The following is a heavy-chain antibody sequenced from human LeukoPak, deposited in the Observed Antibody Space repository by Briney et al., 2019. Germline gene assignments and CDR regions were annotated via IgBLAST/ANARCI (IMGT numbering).Heavy chain of an antibody. D-gene: IGHD1-26*01. Sequence: PGGSLRLSCAASGFTFSSYAMHWVRQAPGKGLEWVAVISYDGSNKYYADSVKGRFTISRDNSKNTLYLQMNSLRAEDTAVYYCARSIVGRAYYFALWGQGTLVTVSS. CDR3: ARSIVGRAYYFAL. CDR1: GFTFSSYA. CDR2: ISYDGSNK. V-gene: IGHV3-30-3*01. J-gene: IGHJ4*02.